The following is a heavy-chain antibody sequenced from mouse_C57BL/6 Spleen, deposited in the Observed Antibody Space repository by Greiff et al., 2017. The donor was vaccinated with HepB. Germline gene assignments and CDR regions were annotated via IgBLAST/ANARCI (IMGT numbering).Heavy chain of an antibody. D-gene: IGHD3-3*01. CDR3: ARGLGWSYAMDY. CDR1: GFTFSDYY. Sequence: EVMLVESGGGLVQPGGSLKLSCAASGFTFSDYYMYWVRQTPEKRLEWVAYISNGGGSTYYPDTVKGRFTISSDNAKNTLYLQMSRLKSEDTAMYYCARGLGWSYAMDYWGQGTSVTVSS. J-gene: IGHJ4*01. CDR2: ISNGGGST. V-gene: IGHV5-12*01.